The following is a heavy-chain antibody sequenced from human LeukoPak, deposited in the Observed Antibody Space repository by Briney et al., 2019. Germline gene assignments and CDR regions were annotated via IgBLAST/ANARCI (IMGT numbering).Heavy chain of an antibody. Sequence: PSETLSLTCAVYGGSFSGYYWSWIRQPPGKGLEWIGEINHSGSTNYNLSLKSRVTISVDTSKNQFSLKLSSVTAADTAVYYCARRRGYSYGSPYYFDYWGQGTLVTVSS. J-gene: IGHJ4*02. V-gene: IGHV4-34*01. CDR3: ARRRGYSYGSPYYFDY. D-gene: IGHD5-18*01. CDR1: GGSFSGYY. CDR2: INHSGST.